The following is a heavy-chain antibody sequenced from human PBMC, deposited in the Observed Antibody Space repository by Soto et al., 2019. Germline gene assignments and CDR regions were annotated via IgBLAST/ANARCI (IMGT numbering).Heavy chain of an antibody. V-gene: IGHV4-4*02. CDR3: ASRASVTTNPYRDY. CDR1: DGSVSSSNW. J-gene: IGHJ4*02. D-gene: IGHD4-17*01. CDR2: IYHSGST. Sequence: SETLSLTCAVSDGSVSSSNWWSWVRQPPGKGLEWIGEIYHSGSTNYNPSLKSRVTISVDKSKNQFSLKLSSVTAADTAVYYCASRASVTTNPYRDYWGQGTLVTVSS.